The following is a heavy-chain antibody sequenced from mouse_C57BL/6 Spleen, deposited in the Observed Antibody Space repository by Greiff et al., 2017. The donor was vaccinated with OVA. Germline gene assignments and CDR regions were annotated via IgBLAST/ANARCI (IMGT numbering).Heavy chain of an antibody. CDR2: IDPSDSET. J-gene: IGHJ2*01. CDR3: ARETTVPYDFDY. V-gene: IGHV1-52*01. CDR1: GYTFTSYW. Sequence: QVQLQQPGAELVRPGSSVKLSCKASGYTFTSYWMHWVKQRPIQGLEWIGNIDPSDSETHYNQKFKDKATLTVDKSSSTAYMQLSSLTPEDSAVYYCARETTVPYDFDYWGQGTTLTVSS. D-gene: IGHD1-1*01.